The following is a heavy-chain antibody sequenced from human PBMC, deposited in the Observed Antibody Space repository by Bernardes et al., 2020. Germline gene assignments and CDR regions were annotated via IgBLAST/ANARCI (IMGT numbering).Heavy chain of an antibody. Sequence: SGPTLVKPTQTLTLTCAFSGFSLSTSGMCVSWIRQPPGKALEWLARIDWDDDKYYSTFLKTRLTISKDTSKNQVVLTMTNMDPVDTATYYCARTPTGGNCTNGVCSLFYYYMDVWGKGTTVTVSS. CDR1: GFSLSTSGMC. D-gene: IGHD2-8*01. CDR2: IDWDDDK. J-gene: IGHJ6*03. CDR3: ARTPTGGNCTNGVCSLFYYYMDV. V-gene: IGHV2-70*11.